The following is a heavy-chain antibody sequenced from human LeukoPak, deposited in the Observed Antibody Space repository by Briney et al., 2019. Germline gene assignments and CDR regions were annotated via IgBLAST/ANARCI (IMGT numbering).Heavy chain of an antibody. CDR3: ASLVLSSSYPRKGPVYGMDV. Sequence: SETLSLTCAVYGGSFSGYYWSWIRQPPVKGLEWIGEINHSGSTNYNPSLKSRVTISVDTSKNQFSLKLSSVTAADTAVYYCASLVLSSSYPRKGPVYGMDVWGQGTTVTVSS. V-gene: IGHV4-34*01. D-gene: IGHD6-13*01. CDR2: INHSGST. J-gene: IGHJ6*02. CDR1: GGSFSGYY.